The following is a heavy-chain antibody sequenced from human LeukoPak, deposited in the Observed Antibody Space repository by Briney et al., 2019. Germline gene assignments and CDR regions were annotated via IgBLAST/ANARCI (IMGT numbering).Heavy chain of an antibody. Sequence: GGSLRLSCDASGFTFSDYLMDWVRQAPGKGLEWVGRSRDKGQSHTTEYAASVRGRFTISRDDSKNSLSLQLNSLKTEDTAVYYCARDSKKHSHDYWGQGILVTVSS. J-gene: IGHJ4*02. CDR2: SRDKGQSHTT. CDR3: ARDSKKHSHDY. V-gene: IGHV3-72*01. D-gene: IGHD2/OR15-2a*01. CDR1: GFTFSDYL.